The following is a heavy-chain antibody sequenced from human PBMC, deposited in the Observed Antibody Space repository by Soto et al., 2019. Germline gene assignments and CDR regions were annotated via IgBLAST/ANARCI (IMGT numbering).Heavy chain of an antibody. CDR1: GYTFTSYD. V-gene: IGHV1-8*01. J-gene: IGHJ5*02. Sequence: QVQLVQSGAEVKKPGASVKVSCKASGYTFTSYDINWVRKATGQGLEWRGWMNPNSGNTGYAKKFQGRVTMTRNTSMSTAYMELSSLRSEATAVYYCAREGAAAGTGWFDPWGQGTLVTVSS. CDR3: AREGAAAGTGWFDP. D-gene: IGHD6-13*01. CDR2: MNPNSGNT.